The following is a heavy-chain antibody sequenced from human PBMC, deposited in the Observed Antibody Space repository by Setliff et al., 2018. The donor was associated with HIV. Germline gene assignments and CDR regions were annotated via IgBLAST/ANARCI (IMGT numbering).Heavy chain of an antibody. CDR3: ARGLGMVEATTPFDY. CDR2: IYSAGST. V-gene: IGHV4-31*03. D-gene: IGHD1-26*01. Sequence: SETLSLTCTVSGGSISSGGYYWSWIRQHPGKGLEWIGYIYSAGSTNYNPTLTSRVTMSVDMSKNQFSLKLRSVTAADMAVYYCARGLGMVEATTPFDYWGQGTLVTVSS. J-gene: IGHJ4*02. CDR1: GGSISSGGYY.